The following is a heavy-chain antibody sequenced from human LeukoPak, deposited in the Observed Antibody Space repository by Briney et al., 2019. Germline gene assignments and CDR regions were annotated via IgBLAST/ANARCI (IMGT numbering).Heavy chain of an antibody. V-gene: IGHV3-7*01. CDR2: IKQDETEK. CDR3: ARSGGLPKFDC. J-gene: IGHJ4*02. Sequence: PGESLRLSCTASGFTFSNFWMGWVRQAPGKGLEWVANIKQDETEKFYLGSVKGRFTISRDNAKNSLYLQMNSLRAEDTAMYYCARSGGLPKFDCWGQGTLVAVSS. CDR1: GFTFSNFW.